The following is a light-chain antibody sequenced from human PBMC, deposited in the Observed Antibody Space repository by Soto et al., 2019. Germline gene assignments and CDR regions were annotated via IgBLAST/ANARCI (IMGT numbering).Light chain of an antibody. CDR3: QQYGTSPRT. CDR1: QSVTSSC. Sequence: EIVLTQSPGTLSLSPGERATLSCRASQSVTSSCLAWYQQKPGQAPRLLIHGASSRATGIPDRFSGSGSGTDFTLTISRLEPEDFAVYYCQQYGTSPRTFGQGTKVDNK. J-gene: IGKJ1*01. V-gene: IGKV3-20*01. CDR2: GAS.